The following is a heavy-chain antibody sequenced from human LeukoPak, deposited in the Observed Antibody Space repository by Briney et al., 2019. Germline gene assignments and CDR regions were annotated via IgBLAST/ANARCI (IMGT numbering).Heavy chain of an antibody. CDR1: GGSFSGYY. V-gene: IGHV4-34*01. J-gene: IGHJ4*02. CDR2: INHTGST. CDR3: ARGQSILQRRRDFDY. Sequence: SETLSLTCAVYGGSFSGYYWSWIRQPPGSGLEWIGEINHTGSTNYNPSLKSRVTISVDTSKNQFSLKLSSVTAADTAVYYCARGQSILQRRRDFDYWGQGTLVTVSS. D-gene: IGHD5-24*01.